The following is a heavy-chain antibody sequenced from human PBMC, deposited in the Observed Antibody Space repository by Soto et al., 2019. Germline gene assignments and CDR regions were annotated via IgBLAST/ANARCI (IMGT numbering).Heavy chain of an antibody. J-gene: IGHJ4*02. CDR1: GFTFSDHY. Sequence: EVQLVESGGGLVQPGGSLRLSCAASGFTFSDHYMDWVRQAPGKGLEWVGRTRNKANSYNTEYAASVKGRFTISRDDSKNSLYLQMNSLKTEDTAVYYCASSLGYRCSGGCLHDYFDYWGQGTLVTVSS. CDR3: ASSLGYRCSGGCLHDYFDY. V-gene: IGHV3-72*01. CDR2: TRNKANSYNT. D-gene: IGHD2-15*01.